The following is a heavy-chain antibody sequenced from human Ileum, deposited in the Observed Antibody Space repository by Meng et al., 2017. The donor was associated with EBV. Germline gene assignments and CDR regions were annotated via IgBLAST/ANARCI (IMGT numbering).Heavy chain of an antibody. J-gene: IGHJ2*01. CDR3: ARGQKGYFDL. CDR1: GGSIRSSNYY. CDR2: IYNSGST. Sequence: APGPGLVTLSHPRSLTCTVSGGSIRSSNYYGSWIRQPPGKGLEWSGHIYNSGSTYYNPSLKSRITISVDTSKNQFSLKLSSVTAADTAVYYCARGQKGYFDLWGRGTLVTVSS. V-gene: IGHV4-30-4*01.